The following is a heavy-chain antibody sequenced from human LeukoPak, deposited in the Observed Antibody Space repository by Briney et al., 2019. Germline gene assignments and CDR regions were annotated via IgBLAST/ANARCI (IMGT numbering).Heavy chain of an antibody. CDR2: IYYSGST. J-gene: IGHJ3*02. D-gene: IGHD3-10*01. V-gene: IGHV4-59*01. CDR1: GGSISSYY. Sequence: SETLALTCTVSGGSISSYYWSWSRQPPGKGLEWIGYIYYSGSTNYNPSLKSRVTISVDTSKNQFSLKLSSVTAADTAVYYCARDRGLLEVWDAFDIWGQGTMVTVSS. CDR3: ARDRGLLEVWDAFDI.